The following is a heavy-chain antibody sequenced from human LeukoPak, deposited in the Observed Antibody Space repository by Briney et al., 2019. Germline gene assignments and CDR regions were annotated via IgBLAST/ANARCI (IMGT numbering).Heavy chain of an antibody. Sequence: GGSLRLSCAAPAFTFSNYAMGWVRQAPGKGLEWVSAISGSGGNTYYADSVKGRFTISRDNSKNTLYLQMNSLRAEDTAIYYCVKEDQYCGSTGCYTVGFDYWGQGTLVTVSS. J-gene: IGHJ4*02. CDR1: AFTFSNYA. CDR2: ISGSGGNT. D-gene: IGHD2-2*02. V-gene: IGHV3-23*01. CDR3: VKEDQYCGSTGCYTVGFDY.